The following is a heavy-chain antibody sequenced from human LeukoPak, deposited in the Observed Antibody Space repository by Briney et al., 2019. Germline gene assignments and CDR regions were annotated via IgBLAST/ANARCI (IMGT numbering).Heavy chain of an antibody. CDR1: GYTFTSYY. CDR2: ISGSGGST. J-gene: IGHJ5*02. V-gene: IGHV3-23*01. D-gene: IGHD7-27*01. CDR3: AKDSGDRWFDP. Sequence: ASVKVSCKASGYTFTSYYMSWVRQAPGKGLEWVSAISGSGGSTYYADSVKGRFTISRDNSKNTLYLQMNSLRAEDTAVYYCAKDSGDRWFDPWGQGTLVTVSS.